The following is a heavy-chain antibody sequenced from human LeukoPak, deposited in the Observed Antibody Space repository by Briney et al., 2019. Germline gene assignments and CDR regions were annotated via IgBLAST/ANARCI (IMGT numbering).Heavy chain of an antibody. D-gene: IGHD1-26*01. CDR1: GFTFSSYG. J-gene: IGHJ6*02. Sequence: PGGSLRLSCAASGFTFSSYGMHWVRQAPGKGLEWVAVISYDGSNKYYADSVNGRFTISRDNSKNTLYLQMNSLRAEDTAVYYCAKDGSVAPLGYYYYYGMDVWGQGTTVTVSS. CDR2: ISYDGSNK. CDR3: AKDGSVAPLGYYYYYGMDV. V-gene: IGHV3-30*18.